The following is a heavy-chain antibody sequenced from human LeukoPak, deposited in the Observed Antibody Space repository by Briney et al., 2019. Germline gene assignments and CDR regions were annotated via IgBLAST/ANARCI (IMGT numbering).Heavy chain of an antibody. V-gene: IGHV4-34*01. CDR1: GGSFTGYY. CDR2: INHSGST. CDR3: ARGGAGIFYTPSLNWFDP. J-gene: IGHJ5*02. D-gene: IGHD3-9*01. Sequence: SETLSLTCAVYGGSFTGYYWSWIRQPPGKGLEWMGEINHSGSTNYNPSLKSRVTISVDTSKNQFSLKLSCVTAADTAVYYCARGGAGIFYTPSLNWFDPWGEGTLVTVSS.